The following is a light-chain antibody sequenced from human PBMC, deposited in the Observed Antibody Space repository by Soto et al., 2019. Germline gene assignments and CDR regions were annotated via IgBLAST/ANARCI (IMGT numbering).Light chain of an antibody. CDR3: QQYGSSPTWT. V-gene: IGKV3-20*01. Sequence: ESVLTQSPGTLSLSPGQIATLSCRASPSVSSNYVAWSQQKPGQAHRLLIYGASTRATGIPDRFSGSGSGTDFTLTISRLEPDDSAVYYCQQYGSSPTWTFGQGTKVEIK. CDR1: PSVSSNY. J-gene: IGKJ1*01. CDR2: GAS.